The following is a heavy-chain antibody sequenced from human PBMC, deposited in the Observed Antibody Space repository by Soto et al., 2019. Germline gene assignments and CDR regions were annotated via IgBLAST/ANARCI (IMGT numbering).Heavy chain of an antibody. Sequence: EVQLEESGGGLVKPGRSLRLSCVASGFTFDNYAMHWVRQAPGKGLEWVSGISSNSGSLGYADSVKGRFTVSRDNAKNCLYLQVNSLRVEDTDLYYCAKGVSTSWLRDGFDIWGQGTMVTASS. CDR2: ISSNSGSL. J-gene: IGHJ3*02. CDR1: GFTFDNYA. D-gene: IGHD2-2*01. V-gene: IGHV3-9*01. CDR3: AKGVSTSWLRDGFDI.